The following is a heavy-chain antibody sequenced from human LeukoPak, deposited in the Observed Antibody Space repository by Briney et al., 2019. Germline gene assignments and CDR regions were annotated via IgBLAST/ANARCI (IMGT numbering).Heavy chain of an antibody. J-gene: IGHJ4*02. D-gene: IGHD3-3*01. CDR1: GCTFTSYA. V-gene: IGHV1-69*13. CDR2: IIPIFGTA. Sequence: EASVKVSCKASGCTFTSYAMHWVRQAPGQGLEWMGGIIPIFGTANYAQKFQGRVTITADESTSTAYMELSSLRSEDTAVYYCARDRAGYDFWSGYFPYYFDYWGQGTLVTVSS. CDR3: ARDRAGYDFWSGYFPYYFDY.